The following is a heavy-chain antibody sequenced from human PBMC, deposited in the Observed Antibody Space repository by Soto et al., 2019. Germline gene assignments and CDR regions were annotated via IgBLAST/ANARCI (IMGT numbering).Heavy chain of an antibody. Sequence: EVQLLESGGGLVQPGGSLTLSCAASGLTFSTYAMPWVRQAPGKGLEWVSTISDSDGSTYYADSVKGRFTISRDNSKNTVYLQMNSLRAEDTAVYYCAKEVEGGWYYFDYWGQGTLVTVSS. CDR2: ISDSDGST. CDR1: GLTFSTYA. D-gene: IGHD2-15*01. CDR3: AKEVEGGWYYFDY. V-gene: IGHV3-23*01. J-gene: IGHJ4*02.